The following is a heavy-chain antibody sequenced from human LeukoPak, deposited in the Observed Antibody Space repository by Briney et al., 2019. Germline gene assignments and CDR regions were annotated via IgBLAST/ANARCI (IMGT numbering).Heavy chain of an antibody. CDR1: GGTFSSYA. D-gene: IGHD3-16*01. CDR3: ARGQGENGMDV. CDR2: IIPILGIA. J-gene: IGHJ6*02. V-gene: IGHV1-69*04. Sequence: SVRVSCKASGGTFSSYAISWVRQAPGQGLEWMGRIIPILGIANYALKFQGRVTITADKSTSTAYMELSSLRSEDTAVYYCARGQGENGMDVWGQGTTVTVSS.